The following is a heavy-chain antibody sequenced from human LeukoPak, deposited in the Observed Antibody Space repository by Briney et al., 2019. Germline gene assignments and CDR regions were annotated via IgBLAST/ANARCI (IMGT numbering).Heavy chain of an antibody. V-gene: IGHV3-53*01. Sequence: GGSLRLSCAASGFTVSSNYMSWVRQAPGKGLEWVSVIYSGGSTYYADSVKGRFTISRDNAKNSLYLQMNSLRAEDTAVYYCAREPPPAGMDVWGKGTTVTVSS. CDR3: AREPPPAGMDV. J-gene: IGHJ6*04. CDR1: GFTVSSNY. CDR2: IYSGGST.